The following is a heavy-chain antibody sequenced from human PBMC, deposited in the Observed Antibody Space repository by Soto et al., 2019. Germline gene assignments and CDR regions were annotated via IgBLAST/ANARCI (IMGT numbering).Heavy chain of an antibody. CDR2: ISSYNGDT. CDR1: GYTFTRSG. Sequence: QVQLVQSGAEVKKPGASVKVSCKASGYTFTRSGISWVRQAPGQGPEWMGWISSYNGDTNYAQTFQGRVTMTPDTSTSTAYMEPRSLRSDDTAVYYCAREGVAPYYYYGMDVWGQGTPVTVSS. V-gene: IGHV1-18*01. J-gene: IGHJ6*02. D-gene: IGHD5-12*01. CDR3: AREGVAPYYYYGMDV.